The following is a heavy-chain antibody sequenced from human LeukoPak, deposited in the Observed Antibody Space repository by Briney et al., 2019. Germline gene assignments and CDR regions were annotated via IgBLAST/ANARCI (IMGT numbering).Heavy chain of an antibody. CDR1: GFTFRNYW. V-gene: IGHV3-7*03. Sequence: PGGSLRLSCAASGFTFRNYWMSWVRQAPGTGLEWVANIKQDGSDRNYVTSVRGRFTISRDNAESSLYLQMNSLRVEDTAVYYCAAYHRSGDAFDIWGQGTMVTVSS. CDR3: AAYHRSGDAFDI. CDR2: IKQDGSDR. J-gene: IGHJ3*02. D-gene: IGHD2-21*01.